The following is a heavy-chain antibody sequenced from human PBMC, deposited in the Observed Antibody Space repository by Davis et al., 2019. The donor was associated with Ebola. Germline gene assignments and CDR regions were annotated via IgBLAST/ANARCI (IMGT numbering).Heavy chain of an antibody. J-gene: IGHJ3*01. D-gene: IGHD3-16*02. Sequence: SGPTLVKPTETLTLTCNFSGFSLNTNGVAVGWIRQPPGQALDCLALLHWDDDKRYRSSLKPRLTITGDSSRNQVVLTLTKADPVDSATYFCAPRDRRLSLYAFSVWGQGTMVAVSS. CDR3: APRDRRLSLYAFSV. CDR2: LHWDDDK. V-gene: IGHV2-5*02. CDR1: GFSLNTNGVA.